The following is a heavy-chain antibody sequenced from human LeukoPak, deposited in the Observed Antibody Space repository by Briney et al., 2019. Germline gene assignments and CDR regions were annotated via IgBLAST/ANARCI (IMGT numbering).Heavy chain of an antibody. J-gene: IGHJ4*02. CDR3: AKDMGLGGRGGFDY. CDR2: IRWNGGSI. V-gene: IGHV3-9*03. CDR1: GFTFSSYA. Sequence: GGSLRLSCEASGFTFSSYAMTWVRQAPGKGLEWVSGIRWNGGSIGYADSVKGRFTISRDNAKNSLYLQMNSLRAEDMALYYCAKDMGLGGRGGFDYWGQGTLVTVSS. D-gene: IGHD3/OR15-3a*01.